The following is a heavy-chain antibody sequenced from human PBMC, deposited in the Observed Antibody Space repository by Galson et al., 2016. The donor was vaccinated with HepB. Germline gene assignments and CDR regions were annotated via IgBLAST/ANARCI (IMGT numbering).Heavy chain of an antibody. J-gene: IGHJ6*04. CDR2: IGTAHGDT. V-gene: IGHV3-13*01. CDR1: GFSFSLYD. D-gene: IGHD4-17*01. CDR3: ARGKSLWTTPWNYGLDV. Sequence: SLRLSCAASGFSFSLYDMHWVRQVTGKGLEWVSAIGTAHGDTNYLDSVKGRFTISRETADNSLYLQMNSLRPGDTAVYYCARGKSLWTTPWNYGLDVWGKGTTVTVSS.